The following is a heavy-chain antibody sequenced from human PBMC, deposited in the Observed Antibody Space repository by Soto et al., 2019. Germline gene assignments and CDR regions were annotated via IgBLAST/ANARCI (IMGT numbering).Heavy chain of an antibody. J-gene: IGHJ6*03. CDR3: ARGYCSGTSCYAANYYYYMDF. V-gene: IGHV1-2*04. CDR1: GYTFTGYY. Sequence: ASVKVSCKASGYTFTGYYIHWVRQAPGQGLEWIGWINPKSGGTHYAQNFQGWVTMARDTSISTAYMELSRLKSDDTAVYYCARGYCSGTSCYAANYYYYMDFSGTGTTVTVSS. CDR2: INPKSGGT. D-gene: IGHD2-2*01.